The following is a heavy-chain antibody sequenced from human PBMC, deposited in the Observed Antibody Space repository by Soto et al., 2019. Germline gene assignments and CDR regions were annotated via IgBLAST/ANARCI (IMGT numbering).Heavy chain of an antibody. Sequence: QLQLQESGPGLVKPSETLSLTCTVCGGSISSSSYYWAWIRQPPGKGQEWIGNIYYSGSTYYNPSLRSRVTISVDTSKNQFSLKLSDVTAADTAVYYCARRREVGKGWFDTWGQGTLVTVSS. V-gene: IGHV4-39*01. D-gene: IGHD1-26*01. CDR3: ARRREVGKGWFDT. CDR1: GGSISSSSYY. J-gene: IGHJ5*02. CDR2: IYYSGST.